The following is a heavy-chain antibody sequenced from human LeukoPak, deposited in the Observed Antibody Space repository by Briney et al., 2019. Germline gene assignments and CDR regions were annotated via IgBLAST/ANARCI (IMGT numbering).Heavy chain of an antibody. Sequence: PGGSLTLSCAASGFTFSSYDMTWVRHTPGKGLEWDALISRSGGTTYYADSVRGRFTISTENSKNTLYLQMNSLRAEDTAEYYCAKRGGTESFYYFYYMDVWGKGTTVTVSS. CDR1: GFTFSSYD. CDR2: ISRSGGTT. CDR3: AKRGGTESFYYFYYMDV. J-gene: IGHJ6*03. V-gene: IGHV3-23*01. D-gene: IGHD2-15*01.